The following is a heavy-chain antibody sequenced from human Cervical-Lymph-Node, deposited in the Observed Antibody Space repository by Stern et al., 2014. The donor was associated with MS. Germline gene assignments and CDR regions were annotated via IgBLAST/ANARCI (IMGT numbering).Heavy chain of an antibody. V-gene: IGHV2-5*02. D-gene: IGHD4-17*01. Sequence: TLKESGPTLVKPTETLTLTCTFSGFSLTTSRVGVGWIRQPPGKALEFLALIYWDDDKRYSPSLRSRLTITKDTSKNQVVLTLTNVDPVDTGTYYCGHYDFGEDWGQGTLVTVSS. J-gene: IGHJ1*01. CDR3: GHYDFGED. CDR1: GFSLTTSRVG. CDR2: IYWDDDK.